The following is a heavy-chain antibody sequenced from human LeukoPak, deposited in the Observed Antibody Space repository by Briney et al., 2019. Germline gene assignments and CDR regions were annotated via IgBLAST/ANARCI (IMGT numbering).Heavy chain of an antibody. V-gene: IGHV3-30*02. D-gene: IGHD6-13*01. CDR1: GFTFSSNG. CDR2: LRNDGSER. Sequence: GGSLRPSCTASGFTFSSNGMHWVRQAPGKGLEWVAYLRNDGSERDHADSVKGRFTISRDNSKNTLYLQMNSLRPEDTAVYYCAKDKYSSTSIDWWGPGTLVTVSS. J-gene: IGHJ4*02. CDR3: AKDKYSSTSIDW.